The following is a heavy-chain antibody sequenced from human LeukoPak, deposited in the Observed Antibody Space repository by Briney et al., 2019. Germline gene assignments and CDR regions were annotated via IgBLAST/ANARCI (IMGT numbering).Heavy chain of an antibody. V-gene: IGHV4-34*01. CDR2: INHSGST. CDR1: GGSFSGYY. Sequence: KPSETLSLTCAVYGGSFSGYYWSWIRQPPGKGLERIGEINHSGSTNYNPSLKSRVTISVDTSKNQFSLKLSSVTAADTAVYYCARGPYDFWSGYYKAYFDYWGQGTLVTVSS. D-gene: IGHD3-3*01. CDR3: ARGPYDFWSGYYKAYFDY. J-gene: IGHJ4*02.